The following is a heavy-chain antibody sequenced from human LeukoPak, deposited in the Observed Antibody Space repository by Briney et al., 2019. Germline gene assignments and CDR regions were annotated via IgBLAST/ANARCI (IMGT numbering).Heavy chain of an antibody. J-gene: IGHJ4*02. Sequence: SETLSLTCTVSGASISTRSYYWAWIRQPPGKGLEWIGSISYTGSTHYNPSLKSLKSRVTISGDTSKNQFSLRLSSVTAADTAMYYCGRHPPLSGDYWYWGQGTLVTVSS. CDR2: ISYTGST. CDR3: GRHPPLSGDYWY. V-gene: IGHV4-39*01. D-gene: IGHD4-17*01. CDR1: GASISTRSYY.